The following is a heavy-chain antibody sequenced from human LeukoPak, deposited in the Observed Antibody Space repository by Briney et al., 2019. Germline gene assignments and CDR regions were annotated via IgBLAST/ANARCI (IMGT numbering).Heavy chain of an antibody. CDR3: ARDGRGGTPVLTYTDS. D-gene: IGHD4-23*01. CDR2: IYYSGST. J-gene: IGHJ4*02. CDR1: GGSISSYY. V-gene: IGHV4-59*12. Sequence: PSETLSLTCTVSGGSISSYYWSWIRQPPGKGLEWIGYIYYSGSTNYNPSLKSRVTISVDTSKNQFSLKLSSVTAADTAVYYCARDGRGGTPVLTYTDSWGQGTLVTVSS.